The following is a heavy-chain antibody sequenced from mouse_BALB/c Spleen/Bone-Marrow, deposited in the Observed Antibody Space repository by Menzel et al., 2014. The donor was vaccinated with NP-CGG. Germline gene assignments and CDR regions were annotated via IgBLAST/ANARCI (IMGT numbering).Heavy chain of an antibody. CDR1: GYTFTDYN. J-gene: IGHJ4*01. CDR3: AREGGYYDAMDY. Sequence: EVQLQQSGPELVKPGASVKISCKASGYTFTDYNMQWVKQSHGKSLEWIGYIYPYNGGTGYNQKFRSKATLTVDSSSSTAYMELRSPTSEDSAVYYCAREGGYYDAMDYWGQGTSVTVSS. CDR2: IYPYNGGT. V-gene: IGHV1S29*02. D-gene: IGHD2-2*01.